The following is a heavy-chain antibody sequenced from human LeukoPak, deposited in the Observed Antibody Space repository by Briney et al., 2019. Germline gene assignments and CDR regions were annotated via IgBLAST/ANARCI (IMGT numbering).Heavy chain of an antibody. CDR1: GGSISSSSYY. Sequence: PSETLSLTCTVSGGSISSSSYYWGWIRQPPGKGLEWIGSIYYSGSTYYNPSLKSRVTISVDTSKNQFSLKLSSVTAADTAVYYCARIVATIPDAHLDYWGQGTLVTVSS. CDR2: IYYSGST. D-gene: IGHD5-12*01. V-gene: IGHV4-39*01. J-gene: IGHJ4*02. CDR3: ARIVATIPDAHLDY.